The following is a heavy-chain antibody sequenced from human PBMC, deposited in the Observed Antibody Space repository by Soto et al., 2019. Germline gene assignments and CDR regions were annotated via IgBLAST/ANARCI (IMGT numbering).Heavy chain of an antibody. Sequence: RGSLRLSCAASGFTFSSYSMNWVRQALGKVLEMASSISSSSSYIYYAYSVKARFSISIDNAKNSLYLQMNCLRAEDTAVYYWARAVRFGRQVGYWGDGNLVTVSS. CDR1: GFTFSSYS. D-gene: IGHD3-10*01. V-gene: IGHV3-21*01. CDR2: ISSSSSYI. CDR3: ARAVRFGRQVGY. J-gene: IGHJ4*01.